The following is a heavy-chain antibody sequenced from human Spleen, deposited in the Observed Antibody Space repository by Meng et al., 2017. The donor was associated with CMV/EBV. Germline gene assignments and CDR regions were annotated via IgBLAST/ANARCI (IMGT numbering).Heavy chain of an antibody. Sequence: CAASGFTVSSNYMSWVRQAPGKGLEWVSVIYSGGSTYYADSVKGRFTISRDNSKNTLYLQMNSLRAEDTAVYYCARGGQQLVPGYFDYWGQGTLVTVSS. CDR1: GFTVSSNY. CDR3: ARGGQQLVPGYFDY. V-gene: IGHV3-53*01. CDR2: IYSGGST. J-gene: IGHJ4*02. D-gene: IGHD6-13*01.